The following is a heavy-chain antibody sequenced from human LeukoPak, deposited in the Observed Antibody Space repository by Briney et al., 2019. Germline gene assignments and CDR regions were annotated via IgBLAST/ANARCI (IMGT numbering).Heavy chain of an antibody. CDR1: GYSISSGYY. CDR3: AQGSSNWANFDY. Sequence: PSETLSLTCAVSGYSISSGYYWGWIRQPPGKGLEWIGFIYYTGSTNYNPSLKSRVTISVDTSKNQFSLKLSSVTAADTAVYYCAQGSSNWANFDYWGQGTLVTVSS. CDR2: IYYTGST. J-gene: IGHJ4*02. V-gene: IGHV4-38-2*01. D-gene: IGHD4-11*01.